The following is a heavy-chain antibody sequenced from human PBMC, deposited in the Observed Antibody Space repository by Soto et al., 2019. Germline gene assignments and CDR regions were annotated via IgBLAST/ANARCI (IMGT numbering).Heavy chain of an antibody. V-gene: IGHV1-69*13. CDR3: ARGYCSGGSCYFVDP. D-gene: IGHD2-15*01. Sequence: GASVKVSCKASGGTFSSYAISWVRQAPGQGLEWMGGIIPIFGTANYAQKFQGRVTITADESTSTAYMELSSLRSEDTAVYYCARGYCSGGSCYFVDPWGQGTLVTVSS. CDR1: GGTFSSYA. CDR2: IIPIFGTA. J-gene: IGHJ5*02.